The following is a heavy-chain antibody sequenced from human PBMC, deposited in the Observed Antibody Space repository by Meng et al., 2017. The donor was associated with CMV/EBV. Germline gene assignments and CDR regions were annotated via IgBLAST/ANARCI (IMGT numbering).Heavy chain of an antibody. Sequence: ESLKISCAASGFTFSNAWMSWVRQAPGKGLEWVGRIKSKTDGGTTDYAAPVKGRFTISRDDSKNTLYLQMNSLKTEDTAVYYCTTGGDYDFWDFDYWGQGTLVTVSS. CDR1: GFTFSNAW. J-gene: IGHJ4*02. CDR3: TTGGDYDFWDFDY. D-gene: IGHD3-3*01. CDR2: IKSKTDGGTT. V-gene: IGHV3-15*01.